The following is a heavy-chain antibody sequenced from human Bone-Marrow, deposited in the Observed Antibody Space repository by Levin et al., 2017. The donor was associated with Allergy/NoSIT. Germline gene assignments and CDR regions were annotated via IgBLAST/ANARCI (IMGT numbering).Heavy chain of an antibody. CDR3: ARGLLWFGELSPFDY. J-gene: IGHJ4*02. CDR2: INSDGSST. D-gene: IGHD3-10*01. Sequence: GESLKISCAASGFTFSSYWMHWVRQAPGKGLVWVSRINSDGSSTSYADSVKGRFTISRDNAKNTLYLQMNSLRAEDTAVYYCARGLLWFGELSPFDYWGQGTLVTVSS. V-gene: IGHV3-74*01. CDR1: GFTFSSYW.